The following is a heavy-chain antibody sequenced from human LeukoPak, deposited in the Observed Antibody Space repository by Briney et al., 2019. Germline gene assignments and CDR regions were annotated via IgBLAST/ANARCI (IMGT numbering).Heavy chain of an antibody. CDR1: GYSFTSYW. V-gene: IGHV5-51*01. Sequence: GESLKISFKGSGYSFTSYWIGWVRQMPGKGLEWMGIIYPGDSDTRYSPSFQGQVTISADKSISTAYLQWSSLKASDTAMYYCARSGYCSSTSCYAISDWGQGTLVTVSS. CDR2: IYPGDSDT. D-gene: IGHD2-2*01. J-gene: IGHJ4*02. CDR3: ARSGYCSSTSCYAISD.